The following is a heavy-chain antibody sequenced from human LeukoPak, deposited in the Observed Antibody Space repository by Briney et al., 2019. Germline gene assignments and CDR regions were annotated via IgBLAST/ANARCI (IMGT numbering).Heavy chain of an antibody. D-gene: IGHD3-9*01. CDR3: ARSQHYYDILPGQGYYYGMDV. CDR2: INPSGGST. V-gene: IGHV1-46*01. CDR1: GYTFTSYY. J-gene: IGHJ6*02. Sequence: ASVKVSCKASGYTFTSYYMHWVRQAPGQGLEWMGIINPSGGSTSYTQKFQGRVTMNRDTSTSTVYMELSSLRSEDTAVYYCARSQHYYDILPGQGYYYGMDVWGQGTTVTVSS.